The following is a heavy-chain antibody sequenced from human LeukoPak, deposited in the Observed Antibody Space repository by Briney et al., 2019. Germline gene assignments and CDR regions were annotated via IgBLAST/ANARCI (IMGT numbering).Heavy chain of an antibody. D-gene: IGHD4-17*01. CDR2: IIPIFGTA. CDR1: GGTFSSYA. CDR3: AKDPIYGDYYSDY. V-gene: IGHV1-69*05. J-gene: IGHJ4*02. Sequence: ASVKVSCKASGGTFSSYAISWVRQAPGQGLEWMGGIIPIFGTANYAQKFQGRVTITTDESTSTAYMELSSLRSEDTAVYYCAKDPIYGDYYSDYWGQGTLVTVSS.